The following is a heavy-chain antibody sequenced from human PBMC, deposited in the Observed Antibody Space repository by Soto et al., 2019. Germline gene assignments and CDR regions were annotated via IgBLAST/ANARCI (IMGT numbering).Heavy chain of an antibody. CDR1: GGPISVFNHY. D-gene: IGHD2-8*02. J-gene: IGHJ4*02. V-gene: IGHV4-39*01. Sequence: SETLSLTCTVSGGPISVFNHYWDWIRQPQGKGLEWIGTIYYSRTTIYTPSLQSRDTISVNTSKRQFSMTVSSVNAAHTAVYFCAGRAPDGSGHHYFDFWGQVARVTVSS. CDR2: IYYSRTT. CDR3: AGRAPDGSGHHYFDF.